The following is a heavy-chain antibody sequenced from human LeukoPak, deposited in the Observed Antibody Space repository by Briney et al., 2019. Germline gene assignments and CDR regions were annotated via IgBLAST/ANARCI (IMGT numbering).Heavy chain of an antibody. CDR3: ARAHSSSWYMDY. Sequence: PSETLSLTCSVSGGSISSYYWSWIRQPPGKGLEWMGYIYYSGSTNYNPSLKRRVTISVDTSENQLSLKLSSVTAADTAVYYCARAHSSSWYMDYWGQGTLVTVSS. D-gene: IGHD6-13*01. CDR2: IYYSGST. J-gene: IGHJ4*02. CDR1: GGSISSYY. V-gene: IGHV4-59*01.